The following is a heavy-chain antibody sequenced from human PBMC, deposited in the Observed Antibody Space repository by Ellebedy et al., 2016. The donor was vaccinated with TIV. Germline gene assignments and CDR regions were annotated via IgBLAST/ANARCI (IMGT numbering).Heavy chain of an antibody. Sequence: GGSLRLSCAASGFIFNTYSMNWVRQAPGKRLEWISYISNRGGIVYYADSVEGRFTISRDDARNSLSLQMNSLRDEDTAIYYCVRDAAGTQGTYWYFDLWGRGTLVTVSS. CDR3: VRDAAGTQGTYWYFDL. CDR2: ISNRGGIV. D-gene: IGHD3-10*01. CDR1: GFIFNTYS. V-gene: IGHV3-48*02. J-gene: IGHJ2*01.